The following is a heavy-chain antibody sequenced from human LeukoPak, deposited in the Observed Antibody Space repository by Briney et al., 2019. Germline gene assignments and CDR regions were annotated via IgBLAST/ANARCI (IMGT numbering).Heavy chain of an antibody. CDR1: GGSFSGYY. Sequence: SETLSLTCAVSGGSFSGYYWSWIRQPPGKGLEWIGEINYSGSTNYNPSLKSRVTISVDTSKNQFSLKLSSVTAADTAVYYCVRGATEFGAIVVVIPYFDLWGRGALVTVS. CDR2: INYSGST. J-gene: IGHJ2*01. D-gene: IGHD2-2*01. V-gene: IGHV4-34*01. CDR3: VRGATEFGAIVVVIPYFDL.